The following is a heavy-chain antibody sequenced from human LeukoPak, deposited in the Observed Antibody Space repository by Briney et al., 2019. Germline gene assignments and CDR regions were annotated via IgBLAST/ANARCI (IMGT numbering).Heavy chain of an antibody. D-gene: IGHD3-10*01. CDR2: IGTSGSTM. CDR1: GFTFSSYE. J-gene: IGHJ6*03. CDR3: AREVEHYGSETYKYMDV. Sequence: SGGSLRLSCAASGFTFSSYEMIWVRQAPGKGLEWVSYIGTSGSTMYYADSVKGRFTISRDNAKNSLSLQMNSLRAEDTAVYYCAREVEHYGSETYKYMDVWGKGTTVIVSS. V-gene: IGHV3-48*03.